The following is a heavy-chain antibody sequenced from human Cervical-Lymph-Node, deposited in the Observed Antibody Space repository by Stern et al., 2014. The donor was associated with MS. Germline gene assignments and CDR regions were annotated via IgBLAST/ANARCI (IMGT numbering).Heavy chain of an antibody. CDR1: GGTFSSYA. J-gene: IGHJ3*02. V-gene: IGHV1-69*01. CDR3: ARGDLITFGGVIVISAFDI. CDR2: IIPIFGTA. Sequence: VQLVESGAEVKKPGSSVKVSCKASGGTFSSYAISWVRQAPGQGLEWMGGIIPIFGTANYAQKFQGRVTITADESTSTAYMELSSLRSEDTAVYYCARGDLITFGGVIVISAFDIWGQGTMVTVSS. D-gene: IGHD3-16*02.